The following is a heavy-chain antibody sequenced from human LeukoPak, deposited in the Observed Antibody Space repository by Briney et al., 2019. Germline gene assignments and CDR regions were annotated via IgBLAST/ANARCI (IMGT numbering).Heavy chain of an antibody. CDR2: IYPGDSDT. J-gene: IGHJ3*02. D-gene: IGHD1-26*01. CDR3: ARRGSRELLRGAFDI. V-gene: IGHV5-51*01. CDR1: GYSFTSYW. Sequence: GASLQISCKGSGYSFTSYWIGWVRQLPGKGLEWMGIIYPGDSDTRYSPSFQGQVTISADKSISTAYLQWSSLKASDTAMYYCARRGSRELLRGAFDIWGQGTMVTVSS.